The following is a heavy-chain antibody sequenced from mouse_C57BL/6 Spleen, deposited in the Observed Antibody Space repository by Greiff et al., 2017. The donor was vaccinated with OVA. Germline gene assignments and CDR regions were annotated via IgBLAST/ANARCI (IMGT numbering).Heavy chain of an antibody. CDR2: IYWDDDK. V-gene: IGHV8-12*01. D-gene: IGHD2-10*02. Sequence: QVTLKESGPGILQSSQTLSLTCSFSGFSLSTSGMGVSWIRQPSGKGLEWLAHIYWDDDKRYNPSLKSRLTISKDTSRNQVFLKITSVDTADTATYYCARRDSIHWYFDVWGTGTTVTVSS. CDR3: ARRDSIHWYFDV. CDR1: GFSLSTSGMG. J-gene: IGHJ1*03.